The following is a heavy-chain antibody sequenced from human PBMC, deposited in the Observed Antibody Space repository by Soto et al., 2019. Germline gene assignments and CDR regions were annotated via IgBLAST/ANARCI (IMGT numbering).Heavy chain of an antibody. CDR1: GYTFTGYY. Sequence: ASVKVSCKASGYTFTGYYMHWVRQAPGQGLEWMGWINPNSGGTNYAQKFQGRVTITTDTSTSTAYMELSRLRSDDTAVYYCARSLHHHLITMVRGESFPFDPWGQGTLVTVSS. V-gene: IGHV1-2*02. J-gene: IGHJ5*02. CDR2: INPNSGGT. D-gene: IGHD3-10*01. CDR3: ARSLHHHLITMVRGESFPFDP.